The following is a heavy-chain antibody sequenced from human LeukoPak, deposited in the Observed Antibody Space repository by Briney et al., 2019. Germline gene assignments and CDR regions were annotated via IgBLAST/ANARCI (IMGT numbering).Heavy chain of an antibody. Sequence: SETLSLTCTVSGGSISSSSYYWGWNRQPPGKGLEWIGSIYYSGSTYYNPSLKSRVTISVDTSKNQFSLKLSSVTAADTAVYYCASTYYYDSSGYYPNWFDPWGQGTLVTVSS. CDR1: GGSISSSSYY. J-gene: IGHJ5*02. CDR2: IYYSGST. CDR3: ASTYYYDSSGYYPNWFDP. D-gene: IGHD3-22*01. V-gene: IGHV4-39*01.